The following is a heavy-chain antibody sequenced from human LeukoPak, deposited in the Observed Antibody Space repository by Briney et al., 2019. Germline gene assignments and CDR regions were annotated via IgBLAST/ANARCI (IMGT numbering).Heavy chain of an antibody. D-gene: IGHD3-22*01. J-gene: IGHJ4*02. CDR1: GFTFSIYW. CDR2: IKQDGNEK. CDR3: ARDLWGYYDSSGYTDDY. Sequence: GSLRLSCAASGFTFSIYWMSWVRQAPGKGLEWVANIKQDGNEKYYVDSVKGRFTISRDNAKNSQYLQMNSLRAEDMAVYYCARDLWGYYDSSGYTDDYWGQGTLVTVSS. V-gene: IGHV3-7*01.